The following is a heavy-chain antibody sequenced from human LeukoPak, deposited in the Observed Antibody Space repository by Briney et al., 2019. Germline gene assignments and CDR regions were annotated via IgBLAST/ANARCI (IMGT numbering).Heavy chain of an antibody. D-gene: IGHD3-22*01. CDR2: IIPILGIA. Sequence: GASVKVSCKASGGTFSSYAISWVRQAPGQGLEWMGRIIPILGIANYAQKFQGRVTITADKSTSTAYMELSSLRSEDTAVYYCASFPAYYYDSSGYPDMDVWGQGTTVTVSS. V-gene: IGHV1-69*04. CDR1: GGTFSSYA. J-gene: IGHJ6*02. CDR3: ASFPAYYYDSSGYPDMDV.